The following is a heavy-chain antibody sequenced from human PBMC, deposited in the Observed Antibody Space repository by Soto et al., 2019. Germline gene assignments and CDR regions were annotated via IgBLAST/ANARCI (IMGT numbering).Heavy chain of an antibody. CDR2: ISYDGTNE. CDR1: GFTFSSYA. Sequence: QVQLVESGGGVVQPGRSLRLSCAASGFTFSSYAMHWVRQVPGKGLEWVAVISYDGTNEFYADSVKGRFTISRDNSKNTLYLQMNSLRAEDTAVYYCARGYTAAPRTSHFDYWGQGTLVTVSS. J-gene: IGHJ4*02. V-gene: IGHV3-30-3*01. CDR3: ARGYTAAPRTSHFDY. D-gene: IGHD6-13*01.